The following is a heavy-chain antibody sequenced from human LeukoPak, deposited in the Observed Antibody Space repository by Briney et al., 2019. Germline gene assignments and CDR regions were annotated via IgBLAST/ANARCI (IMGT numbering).Heavy chain of an antibody. J-gene: IGHJ4*02. Sequence: SQTLSLTCAISGDSVSSNNSAWNWLRQSPSRGLKWLGRTYYRSKCYNDYEGSVKSRITINPDTSKNQFSLQLNSVTPEDTAVYYCARVSRSWYGPYFDYWGQGTLVTVSS. CDR3: ARVSRSWYGPYFDY. CDR2: TYYRSKCYN. CDR1: GDSVSSNNSA. D-gene: IGHD6-13*01. V-gene: IGHV6-1*01.